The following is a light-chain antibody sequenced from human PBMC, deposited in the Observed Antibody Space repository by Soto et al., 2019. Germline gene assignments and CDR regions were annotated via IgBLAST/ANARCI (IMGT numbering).Light chain of an antibody. CDR1: RYNIEVNA. V-gene: IGLV1-44*01. J-gene: IGLJ3*02. Sequence: QSVLTQPTSVSGTTGQKVTVSCSGSRYNIEVNAVNWYQQVPGTAPKVLIYSNNQRPSGVPDRFSGSKSGTSASLAISGLQSEDEADYYCETWDDSLNGRVFGGGTKLTVL. CDR2: SNN. CDR3: ETWDDSLNGRV.